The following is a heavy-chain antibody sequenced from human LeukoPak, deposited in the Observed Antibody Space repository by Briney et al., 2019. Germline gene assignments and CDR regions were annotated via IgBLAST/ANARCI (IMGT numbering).Heavy chain of an antibody. D-gene: IGHD3-3*02. J-gene: IGHJ4*02. V-gene: IGHV4-4*02. Sequence: SGTLSLTCAVPGGSISSSNWWSWVRQPPGKGLEWIGEINHSGSTNYNPSLKSGVTISVDTSKNQFSLKLSSVTAADTAVYYCARSLALLRYIDFWGQGTLVTVSS. CDR1: GGSISSSNW. CDR2: INHSGST. CDR3: ARSLALLRYIDF.